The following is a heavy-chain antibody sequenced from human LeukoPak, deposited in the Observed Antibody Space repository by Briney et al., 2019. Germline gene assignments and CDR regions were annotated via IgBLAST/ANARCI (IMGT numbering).Heavy chain of an antibody. Sequence: GSLRLSCAASGFTFSSYGMSWVRQAPGKGLEWIGEIYHSGSTNYNPSLKSRVTISVDKSKNQFSLKLSSVTAADTAVYYCARFGGYCSSTSCPRDHNWFDPWGQGTLVTVSS. CDR1: GFTFSSYGM. V-gene: IGHV4-4*02. D-gene: IGHD2-2*01. CDR2: IYHSGST. CDR3: ARFGGYCSSTSCPRDHNWFDP. J-gene: IGHJ5*02.